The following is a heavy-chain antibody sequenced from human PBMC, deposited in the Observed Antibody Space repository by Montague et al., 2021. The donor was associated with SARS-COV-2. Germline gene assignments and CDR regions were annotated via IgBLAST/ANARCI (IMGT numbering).Heavy chain of an antibody. V-gene: IGHV4-59*11. J-gene: IGHJ4*02. D-gene: IGHD3-10*01. CDR2: VDYAGTK. CDR3: GRAGGVPMD. CDR1: GGSIRSHL. Sequence: SETLSLTCAVSGGSIRSHLWSWSLQSPGEGGEWSGDVDYAGTKKYYPPFKTRVTRSRDTSNNQFFLRLTSVTTADTAVYYCGRAGGVPMDWGQGSLVTVSS.